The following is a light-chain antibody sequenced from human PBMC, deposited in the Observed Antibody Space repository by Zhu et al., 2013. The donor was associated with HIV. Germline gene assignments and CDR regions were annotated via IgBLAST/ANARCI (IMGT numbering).Light chain of an antibody. CDR1: QGITSY. V-gene: IGKV1-12*01. CDR3: QQAHSFPIT. Sequence: DTQMTQSPSTLSASVGDRVTIACRASQGITSYLAWYQQKPGKAPKLLIYAASNLQSGVPSRFSGSGSGTDFTLTISSLQPEDFATYYCQQAHSFPITFGQGTRLDIK. J-gene: IGKJ5*01. CDR2: AAS.